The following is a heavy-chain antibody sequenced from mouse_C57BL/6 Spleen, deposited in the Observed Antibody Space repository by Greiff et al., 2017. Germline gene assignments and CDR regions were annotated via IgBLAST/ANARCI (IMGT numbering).Heavy chain of an antibody. V-gene: IGHV14-3*01. CDR1: GFTFKNTY. D-gene: IGHD1-1*01. Sequence: VQLQQSVAELVRPGASVKLSCTASGFTFKNTYMQWVKQRPEQGLEWIGRIDPANGNTKYAPKFQGKATLTVYTSSNTAYLQLSSLTSEDTAIYYCARTYYGSGPWFAGWGKGALVTVSA. CDR3: ARTYYGSGPWFAG. J-gene: IGHJ3*01. CDR2: IDPANGNT.